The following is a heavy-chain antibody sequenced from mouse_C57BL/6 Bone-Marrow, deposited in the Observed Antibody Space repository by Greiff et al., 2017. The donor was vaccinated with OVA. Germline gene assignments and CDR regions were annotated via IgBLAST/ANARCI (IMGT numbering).Heavy chain of an antibody. CDR3: AREGAYEYYAMDY. J-gene: IGHJ4*01. CDR1: GYTFTSYW. Sequence: QVQLQQPGAELVKPGASVKLSCKASGYTFTSYWMHWVKQRPGQGLEWIGMIHPNSGSTNYNEKFKSKATLTVDKSSSTAYMQLSSLTSEDSAVYYCAREGAYEYYAMDYWGQGTSVTVSS. CDR2: IHPNSGST. D-gene: IGHD2-3*01. V-gene: IGHV1-64*01.